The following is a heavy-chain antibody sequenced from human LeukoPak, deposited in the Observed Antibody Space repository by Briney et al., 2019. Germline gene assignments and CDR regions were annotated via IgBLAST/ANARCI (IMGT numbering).Heavy chain of an antibody. J-gene: IGHJ4*02. Sequence: GGSLRLSCAASGFTFSSIAMSWVRQAPDKGLEWVSTISGSGGGTYYADSVKGRFTISRDDSKNTLYLQMNSLRAEDTAVYFCASSVGYSSGWYIPGGNWGQGTLVTVSS. V-gene: IGHV3-23*01. CDR1: GFTFSSIA. D-gene: IGHD6-19*01. CDR2: ISGSGGGT. CDR3: ASSVGYSSGWYIPGGN.